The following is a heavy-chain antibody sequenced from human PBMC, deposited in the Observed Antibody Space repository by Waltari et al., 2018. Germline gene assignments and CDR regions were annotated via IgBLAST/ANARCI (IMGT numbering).Heavy chain of an antibody. CDR3: AKGFDRASFDY. J-gene: IGHJ4*02. V-gene: IGHV3-23*03. CDR2: FHGGGET. CDR1: GFIFSSYT. D-gene: IGHD3-22*01. Sequence: EVQLLESGGGLVQPGGSLRLSCAASGFIFSSYTMNWVRQAPGKGLEWVFVFHGGGETGDADSVKGRFTISRDNSNHMLYLQMNSLRPEDTAVYYCAKGFDRASFDYWGQGALVTVSS.